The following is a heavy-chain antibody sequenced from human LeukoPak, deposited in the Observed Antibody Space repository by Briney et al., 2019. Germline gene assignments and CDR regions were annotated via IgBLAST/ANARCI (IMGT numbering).Heavy chain of an antibody. Sequence: SGPTLVNPTQTLTLTCAFSGFSLSTSGVGVGWIRQPPGKALEWLALIYWNYDKRYSPSLKSRLTITKDTSKNQVVLTMTNMDPVDTATYYCAHRSSYFGSKGEYAFDYWGQGTLVTVSS. CDR3: AHRSSYFGSKGEYAFDY. J-gene: IGHJ4*02. D-gene: IGHD2/OR15-2a*01. V-gene: IGHV2-5*01. CDR1: GFSLSTSGVG. CDR2: IYWNYDK.